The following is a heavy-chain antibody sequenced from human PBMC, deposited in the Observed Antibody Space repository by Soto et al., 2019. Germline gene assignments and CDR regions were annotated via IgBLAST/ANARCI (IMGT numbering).Heavy chain of an antibody. CDR3: AGAACSSTSCYNYYAYGMDV. D-gene: IGHD2-2*01. J-gene: IGHJ6*02. CDR2: IRAGNGNT. V-gene: IGHV1-3*01. Sequence: QVQLVQSGPEMKKPGASVKLSCKASGYTFTTYSMHWVRQAPGQRLEWMGWIRAGNGNTEHSQKFQGRVTITRDTSASTAYLELGSLRSEDTAVYYCAGAACSSTSCYNYYAYGMDVWGQGTAVTVS. CDR1: GYTFTTYS.